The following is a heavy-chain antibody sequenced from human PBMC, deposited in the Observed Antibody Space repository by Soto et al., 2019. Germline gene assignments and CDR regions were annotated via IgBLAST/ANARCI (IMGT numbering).Heavy chain of an antibody. CDR1: GGTFSSYA. V-gene: IGHV1-69*13. CDR2: IVPIFGTA. D-gene: IGHD3-3*01. J-gene: IGHJ6*02. CDR3: ARPSPLRFLEWSPRPEDYYYGMDV. Sequence: SVKVSCKASGGTFSSYAISWVRQAPGQGLEWMGGIVPIFGTANYAQKFQGRVTITSDESTSTAYMELSSLRSEDTAVYYCARPSPLRFLEWSPRPEDYYYGMDVWGQGTTVTVSS.